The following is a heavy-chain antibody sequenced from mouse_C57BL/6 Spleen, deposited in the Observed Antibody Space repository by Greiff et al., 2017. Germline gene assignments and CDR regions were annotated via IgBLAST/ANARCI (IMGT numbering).Heavy chain of an antibody. CDR2: ISYDGSN. CDR3: ASYDYGGGYAMDY. Sequence: EVQLQESGPGLVKPSQSLSLTCSVTGYSITSGYYWNWIRQFPGNKLEWMGYISYDGSNNYNPSRKNRISITRDTSKNQFFLKLNSVTTEDTATYYCASYDYGGGYAMDYWGQGTSVTVSS. V-gene: IGHV3-6*01. CDR1: GYSITSGYY. J-gene: IGHJ4*01. D-gene: IGHD2-4*01.